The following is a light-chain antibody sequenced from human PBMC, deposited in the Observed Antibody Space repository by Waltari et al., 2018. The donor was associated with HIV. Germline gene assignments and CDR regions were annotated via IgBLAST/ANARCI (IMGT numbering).Light chain of an antibody. CDR1: QSVSSN. J-gene: IGKJ1*01. CDR2: AAS. CDR3: LQHNSYPWT. V-gene: IGKV3-15*01. Sequence: EIVMTQSPATLSVSPGERATLSCRASQSVSSNLAWYQHKPGQAPRLLIYAASNLQSGVPSRFSGSGSGTEFTLTISSLQPEDFATYYCLQHNSYPWTFGQGTKVEIK.